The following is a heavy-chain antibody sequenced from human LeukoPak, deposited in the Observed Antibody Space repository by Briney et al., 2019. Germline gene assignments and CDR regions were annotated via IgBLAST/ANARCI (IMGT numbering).Heavy chain of an antibody. D-gene: IGHD1-7*01. CDR2: IKQDGSEK. Sequence: GGSLRLSCAASGFTFSDYYMSWIRQAPGKGLEWVANIKQDGSEKYYVDSVKGRFTISRDNAKNSLYLQMNSLRAEDTAVYYCARDITGTFLFDYWGQGTLVTVSS. J-gene: IGHJ4*02. CDR1: GFTFSDYY. V-gene: IGHV3-7*01. CDR3: ARDITGTFLFDY.